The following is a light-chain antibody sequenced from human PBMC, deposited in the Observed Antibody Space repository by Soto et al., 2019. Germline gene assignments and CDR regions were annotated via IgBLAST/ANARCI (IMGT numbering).Light chain of an antibody. V-gene: IGLV2-14*01. CDR1: SSDVGGYRY. CDR3: SSYTSSTIYV. CDR2: EVT. Sequence: QSALTQPASVSGSPGQSITISCSGTSSDVGGYRYVSWYQQDPGKAPKLMIYEVTNRPSGISNRFSGSKSGNTASLTISGLQAEDEADYYCSSYTSSTIYVFGTGTKLTVL. J-gene: IGLJ1*01.